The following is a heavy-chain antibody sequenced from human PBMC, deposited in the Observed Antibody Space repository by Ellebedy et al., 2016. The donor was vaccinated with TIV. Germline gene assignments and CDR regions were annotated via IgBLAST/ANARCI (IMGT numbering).Heavy chain of an antibody. D-gene: IGHD4-17*01. V-gene: IGHV1-2*02. CDR1: GYTFTGYY. Sequence: AASVKVSCKASGYTFTGYYMHWVRQAPGQGLEWMGWINPNSGGTNYAQKFQGRVTMTRDTSISTAYMELSRLRSDDTAVYYCASDYGDYGRVVEGDAFDIWGQGTMVTVSS. CDR3: ASDYGDYGRVVEGDAFDI. CDR2: INPNSGGT. J-gene: IGHJ3*02.